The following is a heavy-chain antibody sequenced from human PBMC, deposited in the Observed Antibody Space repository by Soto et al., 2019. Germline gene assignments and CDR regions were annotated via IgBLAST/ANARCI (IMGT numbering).Heavy chain of an antibody. D-gene: IGHD5-12*01. CDR3: AKDNSPYSGYSSFDY. J-gene: IGHJ4*02. CDR2: ISGSGTNT. Sequence: EVRLLESGGGLIQPGGSLRLSCAASGFTFSSYVMSWVRQAPGTGLEWVSGISGSGTNTYYADSVKGRFTISRDNSKNTLYLQMTSLRAEDTAEYYCAKDNSPYSGYSSFDYWGEGTLVTVSS. V-gene: IGHV3-23*01. CDR1: GFTFSSYV.